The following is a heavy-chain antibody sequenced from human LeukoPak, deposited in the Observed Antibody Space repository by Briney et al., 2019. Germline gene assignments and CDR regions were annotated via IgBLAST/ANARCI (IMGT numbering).Heavy chain of an antibody. CDR3: AKAGHCSSTSCYKKYYFDY. Sequence: GGSLRLSCAASGFTFSDYYMSWIRQAPGKGLEWVSYISSSGSTIYYADSVKGRFTISRDNAKNSLYLQMNSLRAEDTAVYYCAKAGHCSSTSCYKKYYFDYWGQGTLVTVSS. D-gene: IGHD2-2*01. J-gene: IGHJ4*02. CDR2: ISSSGSTI. V-gene: IGHV3-11*01. CDR1: GFTFSDYY.